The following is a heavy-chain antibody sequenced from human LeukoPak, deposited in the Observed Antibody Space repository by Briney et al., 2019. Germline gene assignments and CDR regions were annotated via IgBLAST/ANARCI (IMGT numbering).Heavy chain of an antibody. CDR3: AKDYGDLKEDF. D-gene: IGHD4-17*01. CDR2: ISGSGGST. Sequence: PGESLRLSCAASGLTFSRHAMSWVRQAPGKGLEWVSSISGSGGSTYYADSVKGRFTISRDNAKNTLYLQMNSLRAEDTAVYYCAKDYGDLKEDFWGQGTLVTVSS. V-gene: IGHV3-23*01. J-gene: IGHJ4*02. CDR1: GLTFSRHA.